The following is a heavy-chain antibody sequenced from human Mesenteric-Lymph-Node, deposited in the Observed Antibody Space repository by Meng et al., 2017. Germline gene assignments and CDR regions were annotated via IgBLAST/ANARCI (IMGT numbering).Heavy chain of an antibody. V-gene: IGHV1-8*01. D-gene: IGHD1-1*01. Sequence: ASVKVSCKASGYNFNIYDIHWVRQSTGQGLEWMGWLDPNTGNTAYPQKFQDRVTMTWNISITTAYMELRSLRSEDTAVYYCAREHSPNWFHEDNWFDPWGQGTLVTVSS. CDR3: AREHSPNWFHEDNWFDP. CDR1: GYNFNIYD. CDR2: LDPNTGNT. J-gene: IGHJ5*02.